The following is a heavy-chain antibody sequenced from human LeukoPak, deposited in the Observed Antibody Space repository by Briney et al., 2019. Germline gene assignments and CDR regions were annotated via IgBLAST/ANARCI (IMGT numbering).Heavy chain of an antibody. CDR1: GGSISSYY. CDR3: ARLGTVAYWYFDL. D-gene: IGHD4-17*01. V-gene: IGHV4-59*08. CDR2: IYYSGST. J-gene: IGHJ2*01. Sequence: SETLSLTCTVSGGSISSYYWSWIRQPPGKGLEWIGYIYYSGSTNYNPSLKSRVTISVDTSKNQFSLKLSSVTAADTAVYYCARLGTVAYWYFDLWGRGTLVTVSS.